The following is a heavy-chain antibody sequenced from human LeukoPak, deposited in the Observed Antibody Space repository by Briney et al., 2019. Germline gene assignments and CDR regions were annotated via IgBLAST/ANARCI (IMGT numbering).Heavy chain of an antibody. J-gene: IGHJ5*02. V-gene: IGHV4-59*01. CDR2: IYYSGST. Sequence: SETLSLTCTVSGGSISSYYWSWIRQPPGKGLEWIGYIYYSGSTNYNPSLKSRVTISVDTSKSQFSLKLSSVTAADTAVYYCATSSGYANWFDPWGQGTLVTVSS. D-gene: IGHD5-18*01. CDR1: GGSISSYY. CDR3: ATSSGYANWFDP.